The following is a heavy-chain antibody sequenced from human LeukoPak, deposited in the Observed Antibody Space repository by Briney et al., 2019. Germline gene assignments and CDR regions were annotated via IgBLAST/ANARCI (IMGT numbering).Heavy chain of an antibody. Sequence: SETLSLTCTVSGGSISSYYWSWIRQPPGKGLEWIGYIYYSGSTNYNPSLKSRVTISVDTSKNQFSLKLSSVTAADTAVYYCARVVVVVIGTSYYYYMDVWGKGTTVTVSS. CDR3: ARVVVVVIGTSYYYYMDV. D-gene: IGHD3-22*01. CDR2: IYYSGST. CDR1: GGSISSYY. J-gene: IGHJ6*03. V-gene: IGHV4-59*12.